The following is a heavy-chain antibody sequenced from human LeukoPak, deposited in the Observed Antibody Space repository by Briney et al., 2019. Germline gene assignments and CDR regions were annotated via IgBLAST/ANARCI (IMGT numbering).Heavy chain of an antibody. CDR1: GGSISSDY. CDR3: ARHRPGERRFDP. D-gene: IGHD3-16*01. V-gene: IGHV4-59*08. Sequence: PSETLSLTCTVSGGSISSDYWSWIRRPPGKGLEWVGYINYSGNTNSNPSLKSRVTISVDASKNQFSLKLISVTAADTAVYYCARHRPGERRFDPWGQGTLVTVSS. J-gene: IGHJ5*02. CDR2: INYSGNT.